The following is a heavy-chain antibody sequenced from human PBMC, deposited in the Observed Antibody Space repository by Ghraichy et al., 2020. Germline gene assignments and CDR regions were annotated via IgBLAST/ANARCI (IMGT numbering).Heavy chain of an antibody. J-gene: IGHJ4*02. CDR2: IYYSGST. V-gene: IGHV4-59*01. Sequence: SETLSLTCTVSGGSISSYYWSWIRQPPGKGLEWIGYIYYSGSTNYNPSLKSRVTISVDTSKNQFSLKLSSVTAADTAVYYCARGITTTPFFDYWGQGTLVTVSS. CDR1: GGSISSYY. D-gene: IGHD3-10*01. CDR3: ARGITTTPFFDY.